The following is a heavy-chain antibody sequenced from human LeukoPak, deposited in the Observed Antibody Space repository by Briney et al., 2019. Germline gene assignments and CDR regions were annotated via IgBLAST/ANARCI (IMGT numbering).Heavy chain of an antibody. V-gene: IGHV1-18*01. D-gene: IGHD2-2*01. CDR3: ARDLAMVVPAAAHFDY. Sequence: ASVKVSCKASGYTFTSYGISWVRQAPGQGLEWVGWISAYNGNTNYAQKLQGRVTMTTDTSTSTAYMELRSLRSDDTAVYYYARDLAMVVPAAAHFDYWGQGTLVTVSS. CDR1: GYTFTSYG. J-gene: IGHJ4*02. CDR2: ISAYNGNT.